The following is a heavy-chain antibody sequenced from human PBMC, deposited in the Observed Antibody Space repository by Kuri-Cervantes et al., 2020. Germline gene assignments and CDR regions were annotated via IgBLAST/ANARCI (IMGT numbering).Heavy chain of an antibody. J-gene: IGHJ4*02. D-gene: IGHD3-9*01. CDR2: ISYDGSNK. Sequence: GESLKISCAASGYTFSSYGMHWVRQAPGKGLEWVAVISYDGSNKYYADSVKGRFTTSRDNSENTLYLQMNSLRAEDTAVYYCAKALYFDWLSYGYYFDYWGQGTLVTVSS. CDR3: AKALYFDWLSYGYYFDY. V-gene: IGHV3-30*18. CDR1: GYTFSSYG.